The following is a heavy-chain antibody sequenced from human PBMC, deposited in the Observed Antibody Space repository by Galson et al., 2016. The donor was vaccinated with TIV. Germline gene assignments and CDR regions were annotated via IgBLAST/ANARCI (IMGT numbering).Heavy chain of an antibody. D-gene: IGHD5-24*01. CDR1: GFTFSSYT. Sequence: SLRLSCGASGFTFSSYTMNWLRQVPGKGLEWVSSFSSTGAYIYYADSVKGRFTISRDNAENSLYLQMNSLRAEDTAVYYCARVRDGYNYYVDSWGQGTRVTVSS. CDR2: FSSTGAYI. CDR3: ARVRDGYNYYVDS. J-gene: IGHJ4*02. V-gene: IGHV3-21*01.